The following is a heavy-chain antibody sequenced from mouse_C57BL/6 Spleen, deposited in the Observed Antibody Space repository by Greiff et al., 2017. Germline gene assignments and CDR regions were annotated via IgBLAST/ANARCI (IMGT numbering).Heavy chain of an antibody. CDR2: ISSGGSYT. J-gene: IGHJ4*01. D-gene: IGHD2-1*01. CDR3: ARRSYGNYSCAMDY. CDR1: GFTFSSYG. V-gene: IGHV5-6*02. Sequence: EVKLMESGGDLVKPGGSLKLSCAASGFTFSSYGMSWVRQTPDKRLEWVATISSGGSYTFYPDSVKGRVTISRDNAKNTLYLQMSSLKSEDTAMYYCARRSYGNYSCAMDYWGQGTSVTVSS.